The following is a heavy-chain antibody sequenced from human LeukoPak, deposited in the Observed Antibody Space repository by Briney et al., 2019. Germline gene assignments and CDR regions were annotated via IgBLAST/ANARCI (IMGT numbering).Heavy chain of an antibody. J-gene: IGHJ4*02. V-gene: IGHV3-11*01. CDR1: GFTFSDYY. CDR3: ARDKVVLLPLTYNYDSSGYYDY. Sequence: PGGSLRLSCAASGFTFSDYYMSWIRQAPGKGLEWVSYISSSGSTIYYADSVRGRFTISRDNAKNSLYLQMNSLRAEDTAVYYCARDKVVLLPLTYNYDSSGYYDYWGQGTLVTVSS. CDR2: ISSSGSTI. D-gene: IGHD3-22*01.